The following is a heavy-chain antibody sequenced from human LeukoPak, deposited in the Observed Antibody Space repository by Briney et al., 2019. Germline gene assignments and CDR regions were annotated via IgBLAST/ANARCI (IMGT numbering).Heavy chain of an antibody. V-gene: IGHV1-69*06. J-gene: IGHJ6*03. CDR2: IIPIFGTA. CDR1: GGTFSSYA. Sequence: SVKVSCKASGGTFSSYAISWVRQAPGQGLEWMGGIIPIFGTANYAQKFQGRVTITADKSTSTAYMELSSLRSEDTAVYYCARDRGLHHPSYYYYYMDVWGKGTTVTVSS. CDR3: ARDRGLHHPSYYYYYMDV. D-gene: IGHD3-10*01.